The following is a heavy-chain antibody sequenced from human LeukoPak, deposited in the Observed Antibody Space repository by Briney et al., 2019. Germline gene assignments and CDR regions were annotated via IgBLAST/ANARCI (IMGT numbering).Heavy chain of an antibody. CDR3: ARGRDYDSSGYYYLHYYGMDV. Sequence: SVKVSCKASGGTFSSYAISWVRQAPGQGLEWMGGIIPIFGTANYAQKFQGRVTITADESTSTTYMELSSLRSEDTAVYYCARGRDYDSSGYYYLHYYGMDVWGQGTTVTVSS. CDR1: GGTFSSYA. V-gene: IGHV1-69*13. D-gene: IGHD3-22*01. CDR2: IIPIFGTA. J-gene: IGHJ6*02.